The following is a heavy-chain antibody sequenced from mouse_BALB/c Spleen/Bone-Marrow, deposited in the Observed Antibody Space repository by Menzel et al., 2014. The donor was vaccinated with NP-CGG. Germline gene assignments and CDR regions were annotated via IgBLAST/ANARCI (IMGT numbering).Heavy chain of an antibody. Sequence: VKLMESGPGLVQPSQSLSITCTVSGFSLTSYGLHWVRQSPGKGLEWLGVIWSGGSTDYNAAFISRLSISKDNSKSQVFFKMNSLQANDTAIYYCARNLLLRRAMDYWGQGTSVTVSS. CDR3: ARNLLLRRAMDY. J-gene: IGHJ4*01. CDR1: GFSLTSYG. V-gene: IGHV2-2*02. D-gene: IGHD1-1*01. CDR2: IWSGGST.